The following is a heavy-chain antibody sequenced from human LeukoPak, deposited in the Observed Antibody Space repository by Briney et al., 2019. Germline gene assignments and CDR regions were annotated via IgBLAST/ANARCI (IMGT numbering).Heavy chain of an antibody. J-gene: IGHJ4*02. Sequence: PGGSLRLSCAASGFTFSSYGMHWVRQAPGKGLEWVAFIRYAGSNKYYAASVKGRFTISRDNSKTTLYLQMNSLRAEDTAVYYCAKDRMVRGYYFDYWGQGTLVTVSS. V-gene: IGHV3-30*02. D-gene: IGHD3-10*01. CDR3: AKDRMVRGYYFDY. CDR2: IRYAGSNK. CDR1: GFTFSSYG.